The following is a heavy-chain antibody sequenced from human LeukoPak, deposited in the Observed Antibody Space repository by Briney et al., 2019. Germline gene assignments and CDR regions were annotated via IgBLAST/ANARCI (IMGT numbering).Heavy chain of an antibody. J-gene: IGHJ5*02. CDR2: ISGGGDAT. D-gene: IGHD6-13*01. Sequence: GGSLRLSCAASDFSFITYAMSWVRQAPGKGLEWVSTISGGGDATYYADSVKGRFTISRDNSKNTLYLQMNSLRAEDTAVYYCAKDPYSSAWFSRDWFDPWGQGTLVTVSS. CDR1: DFSFITYA. CDR3: AKDPYSSAWFSRDWFDP. V-gene: IGHV3-23*01.